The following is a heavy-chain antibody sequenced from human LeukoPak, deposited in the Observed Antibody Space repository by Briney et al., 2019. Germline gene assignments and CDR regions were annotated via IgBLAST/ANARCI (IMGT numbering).Heavy chain of an antibody. V-gene: IGHV3-48*03. CDR3: ARDGSSWTYYFDY. D-gene: IGHD6-13*01. CDR1: GFTFSSYE. CDR2: ISSSGSTI. J-gene: IGHJ4*02. Sequence: GGSLRLSCAASGFTFSSYEMNWVRQAPGKGLEWVSYISSSGSTIYYADSVKVRFTISRDNAKNSLYLQMNSLRAEDTAVYYCARDGSSWTYYFDYWGQGTLVTVSS.